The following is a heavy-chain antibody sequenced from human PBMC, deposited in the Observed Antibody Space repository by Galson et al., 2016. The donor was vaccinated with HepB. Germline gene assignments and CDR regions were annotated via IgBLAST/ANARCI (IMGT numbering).Heavy chain of an antibody. CDR3: ARGGITVAGISF. CDR1: GYTFTSYA. CDR2: INAFNGNT. D-gene: IGHD6-19*01. J-gene: IGHJ4*02. V-gene: IGHV1-3*01. Sequence: SVKVSCKASGYTFTSYAMHWVRQAPGQRLAWMGWINAFNGNTKYAQRFQGSVTITRDTSASTAYIELSSLRSEDTAVYYCARGGITVAGISFWGQGTLVTVSS.